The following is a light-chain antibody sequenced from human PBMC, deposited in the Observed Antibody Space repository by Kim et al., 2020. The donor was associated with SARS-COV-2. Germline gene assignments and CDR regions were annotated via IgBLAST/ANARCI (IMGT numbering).Light chain of an antibody. Sequence: VSPGERATLSCRASQTFSSNLAWYQQKLGQAPRLLIYGASTRATGIPARFSGSGSGTEFTLTISSLQSEDFAVYYCQQYNIWPLTFGGGTKVDIK. CDR1: QTFSSN. CDR2: GAS. J-gene: IGKJ4*01. V-gene: IGKV3-15*01. CDR3: QQYNIWPLT.